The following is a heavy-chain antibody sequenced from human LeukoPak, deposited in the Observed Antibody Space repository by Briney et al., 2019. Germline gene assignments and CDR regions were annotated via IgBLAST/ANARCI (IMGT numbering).Heavy chain of an antibody. CDR3: ARGGVSVGGNFDY. CDR2: IYSGGST. CDR1: GFSVSSNY. D-gene: IGHD4-23*01. V-gene: IGHV3-66*01. J-gene: IGHJ4*02. Sequence: GGSLRLSCAASGFSVSSNYMTWVRQAPGKGLEWVSLIYSGGSTYYADSVKGRFTISRDNANNSLFLQMNSLRAEDTAVYYCARGGVSVGGNFDYWGQGTLVAVSS.